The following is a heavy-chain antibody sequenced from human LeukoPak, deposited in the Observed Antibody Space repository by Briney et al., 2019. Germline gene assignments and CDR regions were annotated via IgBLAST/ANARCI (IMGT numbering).Heavy chain of an antibody. D-gene: IGHD6-19*01. Sequence: PGGSLRLSCATSGFTLSSYSMNWVRQAPGKGQEWVSYISSGSTTIYYADSVKGRFTISRDNAKNSLYLQMNSLRAEDTAVYYCARDVEQWLVRVYYFDYWGQGTLVTVSS. CDR1: GFTLSSYS. CDR3: ARDVEQWLVRVYYFDY. CDR2: ISSGSTTI. J-gene: IGHJ4*02. V-gene: IGHV3-48*01.